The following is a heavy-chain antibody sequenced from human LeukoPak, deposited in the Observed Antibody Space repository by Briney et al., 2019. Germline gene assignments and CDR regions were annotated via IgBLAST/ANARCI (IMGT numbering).Heavy chain of an antibody. CDR1: GGSISSGGYS. CDR2: IYHSGST. CDR3: ARGDGYKSSFDY. V-gene: IGHV4-30-2*01. D-gene: IGHD5-24*01. Sequence: SQTLSLTCAVSGGSISSGGYSWSWIRQPPGKGLEWLGYIYHSGSTYYNPSLKSRVTISVDRSKNQFSLKLSSVTAADTAVYYCARGDGYKSSFDYWGQGTLVTVSS. J-gene: IGHJ4*02.